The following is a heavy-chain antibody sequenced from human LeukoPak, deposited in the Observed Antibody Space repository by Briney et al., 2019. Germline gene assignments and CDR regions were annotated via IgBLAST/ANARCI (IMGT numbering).Heavy chain of an antibody. CDR2: IYYSGST. CDR3: ARRGGDYFDYYYYGMDV. Sequence: PSETPSLTCTVSGGSISSYYWSWIRQPPGKGLEWIGYIYYSGSTNYNPSLKSRVTISVDTSKNQFSLKLSSVTAADTAVYYCARRGGDYFDYYYYGMDVWGQGTTVTVSS. D-gene: IGHD4-17*01. J-gene: IGHJ6*02. CDR1: GGSISSYY. V-gene: IGHV4-59*08.